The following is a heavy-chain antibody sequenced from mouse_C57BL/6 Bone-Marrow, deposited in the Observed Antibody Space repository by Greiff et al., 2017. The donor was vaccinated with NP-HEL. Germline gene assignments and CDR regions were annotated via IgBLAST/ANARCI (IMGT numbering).Heavy chain of an antibody. D-gene: IGHD2-2*01. J-gene: IGHJ4*01. CDR1: GFTFSSYA. CDR3: ARSCGYGSAMDY. V-gene: IGHV5-4*03. Sequence: EVMLVESGGGLVKPGGSLKLSCAASGFTFSSYAMYWVRQTPEKRLEWVATISDGGSSTYYPDNVKGRFTISRDNAKNNLYLQMSHLKSEDTAMDYCARSCGYGSAMDYWGRGTSVTVTS. CDR2: ISDGGSST.